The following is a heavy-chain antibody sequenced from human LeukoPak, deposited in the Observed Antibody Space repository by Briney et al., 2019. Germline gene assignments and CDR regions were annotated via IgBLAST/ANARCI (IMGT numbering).Heavy chain of an antibody. CDR2: ISSSSSYI. CDR1: GFTFSSYS. Sequence: GGSLRLSCAASGFTFSSYSMNWVRQAPGKGLEWVSSISSSSSYIYYADSMKGRFTISRDNAKNSLYLQMNSLRAEDTAVYYCARDRPREYYDSSGDLDYWGQGTLVTVSS. D-gene: IGHD3-22*01. CDR3: ARDRPREYYDSSGDLDY. J-gene: IGHJ4*02. V-gene: IGHV3-21*01.